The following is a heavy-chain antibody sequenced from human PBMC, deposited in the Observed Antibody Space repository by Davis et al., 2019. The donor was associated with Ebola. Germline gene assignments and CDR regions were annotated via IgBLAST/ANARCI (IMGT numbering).Heavy chain of an antibody. D-gene: IGHD2-2*01. J-gene: IGHJ6*02. CDR2: IYHSGST. CDR3: ARGAVVPAAPYYYYGMDV. V-gene: IGHV4-4*02. CDR1: GGSISSSTW. Sequence: SETLSLTCAVSGGSISSSTWWSWVRQPPGKGLEWIGEIYHSGSTNYNPSLKSRVTISVDKSKNQFSLKLSSVTAADTAVYYCARGAVVPAAPYYYYGMDVWGQGTTVTVSS.